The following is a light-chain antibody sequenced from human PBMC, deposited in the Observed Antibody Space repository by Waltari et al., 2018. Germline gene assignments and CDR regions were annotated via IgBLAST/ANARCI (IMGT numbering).Light chain of an antibody. J-gene: IGLJ3*02. V-gene: IGLV1-40*01. Sequence: QSVLTQPPSVSGAPGQRVTISCTGSGSNLGAGYDVHWYRQLPRAAPQLLIYGTSSRPLGVPDRVCGSTSGTSASLAITGLQAEDEAVYYCQSYDTSLSVVFGGGTKLTVL. CDR2: GTS. CDR1: GSNLGAGYD. CDR3: QSYDTSLSVV.